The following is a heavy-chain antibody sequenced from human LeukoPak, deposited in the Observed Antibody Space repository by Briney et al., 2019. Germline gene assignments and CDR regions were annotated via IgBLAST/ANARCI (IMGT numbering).Heavy chain of an antibody. D-gene: IGHD3-10*01. CDR1: GFTFSSYA. V-gene: IGHV3-23*01. Sequence: PGGSLRLSCAASGFTFSSYAMSWVRQAPGKGLEWVSAISGSGGSTYCADSVKGRFTISRDNSKNTLYLQMNSLRAEDTAVYYCARTTDPYYYLSGGFDYFDYWGQGTLVTVSS. J-gene: IGHJ4*02. CDR3: ARTTDPYYYLSGGFDYFDY. CDR2: ISGSGGST.